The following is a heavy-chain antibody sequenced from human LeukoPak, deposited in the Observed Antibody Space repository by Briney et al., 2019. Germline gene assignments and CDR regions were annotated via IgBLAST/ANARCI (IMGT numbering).Heavy chain of an antibody. Sequence: PSETLSLTCTVSGDSISSSSYYWGWIRQPPGKGLEWSGSIYYSGSTYYNPSLKSRVTISVDTSKNQFSLKLSSVTAADTAVYYCARGIYDFWSGYYLYFDYWGQGTLVTVSS. J-gene: IGHJ4*02. CDR2: IYYSGST. CDR3: ARGIYDFWSGYYLYFDY. V-gene: IGHV4-39*07. CDR1: GDSISSSSYY. D-gene: IGHD3-3*01.